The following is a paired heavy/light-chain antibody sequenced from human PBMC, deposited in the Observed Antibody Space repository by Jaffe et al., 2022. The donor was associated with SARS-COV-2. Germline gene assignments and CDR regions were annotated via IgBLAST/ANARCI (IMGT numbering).Heavy chain of an antibody. CDR2: IHTSGST. CDR1: GASISSGSYY. CDR3: ARGDDYGGNPLLAT. V-gene: IGHV4-61*02. Sequence: QVQLQESGPGLVKPSQTLSLTCTVSGASISSGSYYWSWIRQPAGKGLDLIGRIHTSGSTNYNPSLKSRVTISIDTSKNQFSLKLTSVTAADTALYYCARGDDYGGNPLLATWGRGTLVTVSS. D-gene: IGHD4-17*01. J-gene: IGHJ4*02.
Light chain of an antibody. CDR3: NSYAGTVV. Sequence: QSALTQPPSASGSPGQSVTISCTGSSSDVGGYNYVSWYQQHPGKAPKLMIYEVSKRPSGVPDRFSGSKSGNTASLTVSGLQAEDEADYYCNSYAGTVVFGGGTKLTVL. CDR1: SSDVGGYNY. CDR2: EVS. V-gene: IGLV2-8*01. J-gene: IGLJ2*01.